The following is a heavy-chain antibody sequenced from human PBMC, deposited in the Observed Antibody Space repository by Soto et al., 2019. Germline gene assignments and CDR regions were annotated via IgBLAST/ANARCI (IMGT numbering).Heavy chain of an antibody. J-gene: IGHJ5*02. CDR2: IYYSGNT. Sequence: SETLSLTCTVSGGSISSGGYHWSWVRQHPGKGLEWIGYIYYSGNTYYNPSLKSRVTISVDTSKNQFSLKLSSVTAADTAVYYCARDHTPWGQGTLVTVSS. V-gene: IGHV4-31*03. CDR1: GGSISSGGYH. CDR3: ARDHTP.